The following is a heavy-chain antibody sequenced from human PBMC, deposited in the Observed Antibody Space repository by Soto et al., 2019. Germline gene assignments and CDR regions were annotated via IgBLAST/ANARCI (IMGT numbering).Heavy chain of an antibody. J-gene: IGHJ4*02. CDR1: GGSISGSY. CDR3: TKYRRTDAEGYSFDY. Sequence: KPSETLSLTCTVSGGSISGSYWSWIRQTPGKVLEWVGYIHYSGSTNYNTSLKSRVTMSVDSAKNQFSLQLSSVTAADTAVYFCTKYRRTDAEGYSFDYWGQGARVAVSS. V-gene: IGHV4-59*01. D-gene: IGHD2-15*01. CDR2: IHYSGST.